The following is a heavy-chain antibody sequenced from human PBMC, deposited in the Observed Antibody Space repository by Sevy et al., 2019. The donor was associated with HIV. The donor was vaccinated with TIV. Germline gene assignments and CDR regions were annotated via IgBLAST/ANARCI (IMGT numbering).Heavy chain of an antibody. CDR1: GFTFSSYS. Sequence: GGSLRLSCAASGFTFSSYSMNWVRQAPGKGLEWVSSISSSSSYIYYADSVKGRFTISRDNAKNSLYLQMNSLRAEDTAAYYCARGGYCSSTSCYYLYYYYGMDVWGQGTTVTVSS. J-gene: IGHJ6*02. D-gene: IGHD2-2*01. CDR3: ARGGYCSSTSCYYLYYYYGMDV. V-gene: IGHV3-21*01. CDR2: ISSSSSYI.